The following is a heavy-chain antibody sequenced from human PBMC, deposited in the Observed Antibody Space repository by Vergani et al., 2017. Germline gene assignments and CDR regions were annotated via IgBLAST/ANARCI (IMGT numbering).Heavy chain of an antibody. V-gene: IGHV3-23*01. CDR2: ISGSGGST. D-gene: IGHD5-18*01. Sequence: EVQLLESGGGLVQPGGSLRLSCAASGFTFSSYAMSWVRQAPGKGLEWVSAISGSGGSTYYADSVKGRFTISRDNSKNTLYLQMNSLRAEDTAVYYCAKDLSMADTAMVTAFNWGQGTLVTVSS. CDR1: GFTFSSYA. J-gene: IGHJ4*02. CDR3: AKDLSMADTAMVTAFN.